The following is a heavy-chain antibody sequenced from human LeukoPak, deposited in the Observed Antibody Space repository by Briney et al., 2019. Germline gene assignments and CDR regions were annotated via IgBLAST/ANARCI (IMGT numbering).Heavy chain of an antibody. CDR1: GFTFSDYY. Sequence: PGGPLRLPCAASGFTFSDYYMRWIRQAPGKGLEWVSYISSSDSTIYYAHSVKGTFTISRDNAKNSLYLQMNSLRAEDTAVYYCATPGGSSGYLPHYWGQGTLVSVFS. D-gene: IGHD3-22*01. CDR2: ISSSDSTI. CDR3: ATPGGSSGYLPHY. V-gene: IGHV3-11*01. J-gene: IGHJ4*02.